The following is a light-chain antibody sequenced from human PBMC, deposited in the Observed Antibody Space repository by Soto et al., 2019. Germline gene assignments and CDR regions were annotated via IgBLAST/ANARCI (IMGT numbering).Light chain of an antibody. J-gene: IGKJ4*01. CDR2: GAS. Sequence: EIVLTQSPGTLSVSPGERATLSCRASQSVGRNFLAWYQQKPGQAHRLLIHGASSRATGIPDRFSGSGSETDFTLTISRLEPEDFAVYYCQQYASSPLTFGGGTKVETK. CDR3: QQYASSPLT. V-gene: IGKV3-20*01. CDR1: QSVGRNF.